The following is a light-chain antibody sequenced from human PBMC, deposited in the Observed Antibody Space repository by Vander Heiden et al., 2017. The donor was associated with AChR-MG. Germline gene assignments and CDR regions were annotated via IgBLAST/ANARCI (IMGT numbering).Light chain of an antibody. CDR1: SSNIGSNS. V-gene: IGLV1-44*01. J-gene: IGLJ1*01. Sequence: QSVLAQPPPASGTPGQGVTVSCSGSSSNIGSNSVNWYQQVPGRAPKLLIHSDDHRPSGVPDRFSGSRSGTSASLAITGLQSEDEAVYYCATWDDSLTAYFFGPGTTVTVI. CDR3: ATWDDSLTAYF. CDR2: SDD.